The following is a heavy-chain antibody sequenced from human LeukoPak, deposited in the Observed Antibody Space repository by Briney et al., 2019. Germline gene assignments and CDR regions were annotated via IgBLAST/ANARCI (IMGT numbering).Heavy chain of an antibody. D-gene: IGHD3-10*01. CDR1: GFTFTSYS. V-gene: IGHV3-21*04. CDR3: AKDYGSGRRAFDI. J-gene: IGHJ3*02. Sequence: GGSLRLSCAASGFTFTSYSMNWVRQTPGKGLEWVSSISSGGHAKHYADSVKGRFTISRDNSKNTLYLQMDSLRAEDTAVYYCAKDYGSGRRAFDIWGQGTMVTVSS. CDR2: ISSGGHAK.